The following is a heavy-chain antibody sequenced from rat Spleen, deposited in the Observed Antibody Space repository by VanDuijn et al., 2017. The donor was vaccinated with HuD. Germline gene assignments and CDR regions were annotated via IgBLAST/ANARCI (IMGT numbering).Heavy chain of an antibody. D-gene: IGHD1-1*01. CDR1: DYSITSSYR. CDR3: ARCGYSDWFAY. V-gene: IGHV3-3*01. Sequence: EVQLQESGPGLVKPSQSLSLTCSVTDYSITSSYRWNWIRKFPGNKLEWMGYINSAGSTNYNPSLKSRISITGDASKNQFFLQVNSVTTEDTATYYCARCGYSDWFAYWGQGTLVTVSS. J-gene: IGHJ3*01. CDR2: INSAGST.